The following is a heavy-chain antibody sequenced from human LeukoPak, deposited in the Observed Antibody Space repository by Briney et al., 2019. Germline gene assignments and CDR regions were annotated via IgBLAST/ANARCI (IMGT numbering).Heavy chain of an antibody. Sequence: ASVKVSCKASGYTFTSYYMHWVRQAPGQGLEWMGIINPSGGSTSYAQKFQGRVTMTRDMSTSTVYMELSSLRSEDTAVYYCARDNSVGDNAWWFDPWGQGTLVTVSS. D-gene: IGHD1-26*01. CDR3: ARDNSVGDNAWWFDP. V-gene: IGHV1-46*01. J-gene: IGHJ5*02. CDR1: GYTFTSYY. CDR2: INPSGGST.